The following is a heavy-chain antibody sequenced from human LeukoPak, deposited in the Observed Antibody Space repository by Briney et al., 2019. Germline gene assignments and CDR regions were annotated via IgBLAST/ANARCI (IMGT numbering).Heavy chain of an antibody. CDR3: ARDDYSSSDY. CDR2: IKQDGSEK. Sequence: GGSLRLSCAASGFTFRTYWMSWVRQAPGKGPEWVANIKQDGSEKYYVGSVKGRFTISRDNAENSLYLQMNSLRAEDTAVYYCARDDYSSSDYWGQGTLVTVSS. D-gene: IGHD6-13*01. CDR1: GFTFRTYW. J-gene: IGHJ4*02. V-gene: IGHV3-7*03.